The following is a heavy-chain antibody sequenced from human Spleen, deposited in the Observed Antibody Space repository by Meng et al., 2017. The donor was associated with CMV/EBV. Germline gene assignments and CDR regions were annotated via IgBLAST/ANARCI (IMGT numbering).Heavy chain of an antibody. CDR1: GFTFSSYW. CDR3: IRDVRPGGADV. V-gene: IGHV3-74*01. CDR2: INSEGDST. J-gene: IGHJ6*02. D-gene: IGHD3-10*01. Sequence: GESLKISCAASGFTFSSYWMHWVRQAPGKGLVWVSRINSEGDSTSYADSVKGRFTISRDNAKNSLYLQMNGLRTEDTAVYYCIRDVRPGGADVWGQGTTVTVSS.